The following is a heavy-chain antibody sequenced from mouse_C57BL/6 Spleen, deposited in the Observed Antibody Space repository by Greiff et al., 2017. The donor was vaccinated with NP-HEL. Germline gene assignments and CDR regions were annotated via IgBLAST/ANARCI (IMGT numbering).Heavy chain of an antibody. J-gene: IGHJ2*01. CDR1: GFTFSSYA. CDR3: TREGNGYNVHYFDY. D-gene: IGHD1-1*01. Sequence: EVQGVESGEGLVKPGGSLKLSCAASGFTFSSYAMSWVRQTPEKRLEWVAYISSGGDYIYYADTVKGRFTISRDNARNTLYLQMSSLKSEDTAMYYCTREGNGYNVHYFDYWGQGTTLTVSS. V-gene: IGHV5-9-1*02. CDR2: ISSGGDYI.